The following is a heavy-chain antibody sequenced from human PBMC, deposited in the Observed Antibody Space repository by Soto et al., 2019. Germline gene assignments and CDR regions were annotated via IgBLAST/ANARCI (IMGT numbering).Heavy chain of an antibody. D-gene: IGHD3-22*01. V-gene: IGHV3-11*06. CDR1: GFTFSDYS. CDR3: ASSVHDRPVDS. CDR2: ISSSNTYT. J-gene: IGHJ4*02. Sequence: QVQLVESGGGLVKPGGSLRLSCAASGFTFSDYSMSWIRQAPGKGLEWVSYISSSNTYTNYADSVKGRFTVSRDNAKNSLYLQMNSLRAEDTAVYYCASSVHDRPVDSCGQGTLVTVSS.